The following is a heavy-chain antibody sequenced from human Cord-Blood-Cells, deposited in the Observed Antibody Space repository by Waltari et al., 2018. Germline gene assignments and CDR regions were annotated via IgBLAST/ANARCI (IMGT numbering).Heavy chain of an antibody. Sequence: QVQLQESGPGLVKPSETLSLTCTVSGGSISSYYWSWIRRPAGKGLEWIGRIYTSGSTNYTPSLKSRVTMSVDTSKNQFSLKLSSVTAADTAVYYCARGIAVAGYNWFDPWGQGTLVTVSS. J-gene: IGHJ5*02. CDR1: GGSISSYY. CDR3: ARGIAVAGYNWFDP. D-gene: IGHD6-19*01. V-gene: IGHV4-4*07. CDR2: IYTSGST.